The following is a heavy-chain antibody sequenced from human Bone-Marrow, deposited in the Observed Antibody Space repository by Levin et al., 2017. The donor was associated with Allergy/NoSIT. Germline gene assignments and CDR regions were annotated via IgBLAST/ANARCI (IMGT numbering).Heavy chain of an antibody. Sequence: ASVKVSCKASGYTFTGYYMHWVRQAPGQGLEWMGWINPNSGGTSYAQKFQGRVTMTRDTSISTAYMELGRLRSDDTAVYYCARDRVEDTAMGNYYYYGIDVWGQGTTVTVSS. V-gene: IGHV1-2*02. D-gene: IGHD5-18*01. J-gene: IGHJ6*02. CDR3: ARDRVEDTAMGNYYYYGIDV. CDR2: INPNSGGT. CDR1: GYTFTGYY.